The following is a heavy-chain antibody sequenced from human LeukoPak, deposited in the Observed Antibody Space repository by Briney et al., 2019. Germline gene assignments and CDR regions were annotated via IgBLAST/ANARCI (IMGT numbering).Heavy chain of an antibody. CDR2: IIPIFGTA. D-gene: IGHD3/OR15-3a*01. J-gene: IGHJ5*02. CDR1: GGTFSSYA. Sequence: GAPVKVSCKASGGTFSSYAISWVRQAPGQGLEWMGGIIPIFGTANYAQKFQGRVTITADESTSTAYMELSSLRSEDTAVYYCARDPHSDWNWFDPWGQGTLVTVSS. V-gene: IGHV1-69*01. CDR3: ARDPHSDWNWFDP.